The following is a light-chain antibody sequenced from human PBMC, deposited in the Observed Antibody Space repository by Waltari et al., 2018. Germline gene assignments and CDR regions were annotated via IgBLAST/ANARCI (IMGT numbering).Light chain of an antibody. CDR1: NRDIAGHTF. Sequence: QSALSQQPASVSGFPGPSLPLSCPAGNRDIAGHTFVAWHQPHPGKVPKLIIYDVSYRPSGVSSRFSGSKSGNTASLTISGLQAEDEADYYCSSYANSNTLLFGGGTKLAVL. J-gene: IGLJ2*01. CDR3: SSYANSNTLL. V-gene: IGLV2-14*03. CDR2: DVS.